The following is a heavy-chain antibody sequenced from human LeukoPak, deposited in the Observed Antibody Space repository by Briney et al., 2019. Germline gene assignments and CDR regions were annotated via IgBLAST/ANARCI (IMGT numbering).Heavy chain of an antibody. CDR3: AKGGISTIVRGVIGYMDV. V-gene: IGHV3-66*01. CDR2: IYSDSNT. Sequence: PGGSLRLSCAASGFSVSSNYLTWVRQAPGKGLECVSVIYSDSNTYYADSEKGRFTISRDNSKNTLYLQMSSLRAEDTAVYYCAKGGISTIVRGVIGYMDVWGKGTTVTISS. D-gene: IGHD3-10*01. CDR1: GFSVSSNY. J-gene: IGHJ6*03.